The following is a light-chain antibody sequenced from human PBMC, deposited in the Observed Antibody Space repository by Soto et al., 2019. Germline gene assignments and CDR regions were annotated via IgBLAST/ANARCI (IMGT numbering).Light chain of an antibody. CDR1: SSEVGSYNR. Sequence: QSVLTQPSSVSGSPGQSVAISCTGTSSEVGSYNRVSWYQQPPGTSPKVMIYEVSNRPSGFPDRFSGSKSGNTASLTIFGLQAEDEADYYCSSYTSSSTYVFGTGTKVTVL. CDR3: SSYTSSSTYV. J-gene: IGLJ1*01. CDR2: EVS. V-gene: IGLV2-18*02.